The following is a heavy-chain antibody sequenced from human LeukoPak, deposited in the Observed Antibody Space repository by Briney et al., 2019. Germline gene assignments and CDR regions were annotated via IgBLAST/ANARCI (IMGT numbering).Heavy chain of an antibody. CDR2: INSDGDST. J-gene: IGHJ4*02. CDR3: AQGRDGDHPFDY. Sequence: GGSLRLSCAASGFTFSSYTMTWVRQAPGKGLDWVSSINSDGDSTYFAHSVKGRFTISRDNSKNTVHLLLNRLRAEDTAVYYCAQGRDGDHPFDYWGQGTLVTVSS. V-gene: IGHV3-23*01. CDR1: GFTFSSYT. D-gene: IGHD5-24*01.